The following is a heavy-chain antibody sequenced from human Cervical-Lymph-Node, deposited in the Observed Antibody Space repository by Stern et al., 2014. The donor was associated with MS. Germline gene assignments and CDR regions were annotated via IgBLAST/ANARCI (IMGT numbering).Heavy chain of an antibody. J-gene: IGHJ3*01. D-gene: IGHD3-16*01. Sequence: VPLVESGGGLVKPGGSLRLSCAASGLTFSSHSMNWVRQALGKGLERVSSISSSSTYIFHADSVKGRSTISRDDAKNSLYLQMNSLRVEDTVVYYCASGGWGVWGQGTMVTVSA. CDR1: GLTFSSHS. V-gene: IGHV3-21*01. CDR2: ISSSSTYI. CDR3: ASGGWGV.